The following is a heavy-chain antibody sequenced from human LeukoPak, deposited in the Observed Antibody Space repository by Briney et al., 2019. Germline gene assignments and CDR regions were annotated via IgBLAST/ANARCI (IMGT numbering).Heavy chain of an antibody. CDR2: ISSSSSYI. V-gene: IGHV3-21*01. CDR3: ARDHLVFWALPETYGMDV. J-gene: IGHJ6*02. D-gene: IGHD3-3*01. Sequence: PGGSLRLSCAASGFTFSSYSMNWVRQAPGKGLEWVSSISSSSSYIYYADSVKGRFTISRDNAKNSLYLQMNSLRAEDTAVYYCARDHLVFWALPETYGMDVWGQGTTVTVSS. CDR1: GFTFSSYS.